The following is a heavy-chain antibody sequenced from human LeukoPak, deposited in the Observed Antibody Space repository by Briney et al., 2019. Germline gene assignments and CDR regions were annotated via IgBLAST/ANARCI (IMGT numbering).Heavy chain of an antibody. D-gene: IGHD4-11*01. CDR2: ISAYNGNT. V-gene: IGHV1-18*01. CDR3: ARDGTAMTTVSWFDP. CDR1: GYTFTSYG. Sequence: GASVKVSCKASGYTFTSYGISWVRQAPGHGLEWMGWISAYNGNTNYAQKLQGRVTMTTDTSTSTAYMELRSLRSDDTAVYYCARDGTAMTTVSWFDPWGQGTLVTVSS. J-gene: IGHJ5*02.